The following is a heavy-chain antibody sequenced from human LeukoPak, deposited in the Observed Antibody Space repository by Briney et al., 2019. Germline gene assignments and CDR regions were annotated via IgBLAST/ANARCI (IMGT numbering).Heavy chain of an antibody. CDR1: GGSISSGDYY. J-gene: IGHJ5*02. D-gene: IGHD2-21*01. CDR2: IYHSGST. CDR3: ARSYCGGDCYEHWFDP. Sequence: PSETLSLTYTVSGGSISSGDYYWSWIRQPPGKGLEWIGSIYHSGSTYYNPSLKSRVTISVDTSKNQFSLKLSSVTAADTAVYYCARSYCGGDCYEHWFDPWGQGTLVTVSS. V-gene: IGHV4-38-2*02.